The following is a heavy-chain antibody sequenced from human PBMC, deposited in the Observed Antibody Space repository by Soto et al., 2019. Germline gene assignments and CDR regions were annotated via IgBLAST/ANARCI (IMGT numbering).Heavy chain of an antibody. Sequence: SETLSLTCAVSGEFFSNYYWSWIRQSPGKGLEWIGEIYHGGPTSQNPSLKSRVTISVDTSKNQFSLKLSSVTAADTAVYYCARPPRLGNSRPNGFGPWGPGTLVTVSS. J-gene: IGHJ5*02. D-gene: IGHD6-13*01. CDR1: GEFFSNYY. CDR3: ARPPRLGNSRPNGFGP. V-gene: IGHV4-34*01. CDR2: IYHGGPT.